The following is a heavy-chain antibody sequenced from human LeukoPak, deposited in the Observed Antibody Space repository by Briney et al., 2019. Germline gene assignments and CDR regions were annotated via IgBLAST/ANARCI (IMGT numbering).Heavy chain of an antibody. CDR3: TRDRARTQSWVEFDL. J-gene: IGHJ5*02. CDR2: IYDDDRT. Sequence: GGSLRLSCTASGFSVSGTLMDWVRQAPGKGLEWVSVIYDDDRTVYTDSVKGRFTISRDSSRNTVYLQMNSLRPDDSAVYYCTRDRARTQSWVEFDLWGLGPLVTVSS. V-gene: IGHV3-53*05. D-gene: IGHD4-11*01. CDR1: GFSVSGTL.